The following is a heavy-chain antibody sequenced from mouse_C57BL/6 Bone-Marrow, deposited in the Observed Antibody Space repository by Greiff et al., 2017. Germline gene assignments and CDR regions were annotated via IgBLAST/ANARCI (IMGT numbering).Heavy chain of an antibody. V-gene: IGHV1-64*01. D-gene: IGHD1-1*01. J-gene: IGHJ3*01. Sequence: VQLQQPGAELVKPGASVKLSCKASGYTFTSYWMHWVKQRPGQGLEWIGMIHPNSGSTNYNEKFKSKATLTVDKSSSTAYMQLSSLTSEDSAVYYCAREVGCVLRASFAYWGQGTLVTVSA. CDR1: GYTFTSYW. CDR3: AREVGCVLRASFAY. CDR2: IHPNSGST.